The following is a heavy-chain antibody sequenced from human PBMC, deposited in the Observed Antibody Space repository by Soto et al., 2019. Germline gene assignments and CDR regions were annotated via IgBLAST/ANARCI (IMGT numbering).Heavy chain of an antibody. V-gene: IGHV3-23*01. CDR1: GFPFSSRA. Sequence: EVQLLESGGGLVQPGGSLRLSCAASGFPFSSRAMSWVRQAPGKGLEWVSDISGSGTITYYADSVKGRFTISRDTSKNTLYLQMNSLRADATAVYYCAEWARYCSGADCRAWGQGTLVTVSS. J-gene: IGHJ5*02. D-gene: IGHD2-15*01. CDR2: ISGSGTIT. CDR3: AEWARYCSGADCRA.